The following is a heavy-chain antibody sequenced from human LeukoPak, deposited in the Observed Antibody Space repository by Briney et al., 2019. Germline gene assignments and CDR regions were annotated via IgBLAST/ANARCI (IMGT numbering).Heavy chain of an antibody. J-gene: IGHJ5*02. Sequence: GGTLRLSCAASGFTFTSFAMSWVRQAPGKGLEWVSTISRSGAATYYANSVKGRFTISRDDSKNSLYLQMNSLKTEDTAVYYCATAPMVRGVIIGSWGQGTLVTVSS. V-gene: IGHV3-23*01. CDR2: ISRSGAAT. CDR3: ATAPMVRGVIIGS. CDR1: GFTFTSFA. D-gene: IGHD3-10*01.